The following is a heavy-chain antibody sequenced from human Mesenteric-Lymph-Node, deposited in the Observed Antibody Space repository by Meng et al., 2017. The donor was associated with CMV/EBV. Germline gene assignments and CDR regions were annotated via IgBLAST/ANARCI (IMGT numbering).Heavy chain of an antibody. V-gene: IGHV4-39*01. D-gene: IGHD5-12*01. Sequence: SETLSLTCTVSGGSISNTNYFWDWIRQPPGKGLEWIGNIYYSGNTYYNPSLKSRVTISVDTSKNQFSLKLSSVTAADTAVYYCARLSVAPDLVYYALDVWGQGTTVTVSS. J-gene: IGHJ6*02. CDR1: GGSISNTNYF. CDR2: IYYSGNT. CDR3: ARLSVAPDLVYYALDV.